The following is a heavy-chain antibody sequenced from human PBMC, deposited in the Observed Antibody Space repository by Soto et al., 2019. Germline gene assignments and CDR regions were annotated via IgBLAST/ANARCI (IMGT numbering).Heavy chain of an antibody. D-gene: IGHD3-10*01. Sequence: GESLKISCKGSGYSFSSNCITWVLQMPWRGLEWMVTIDHSGSYVNYTPSFQDHATIPADKSVSTLYLQWRSLKDSGTAMHVCERHFRLELVRGVISRYFDDWGQGTLVTVSS. CDR2: IDHSGSYV. CDR1: GYSFSSNC. CDR3: ERHFRLELVRGVISRYFDD. J-gene: IGHJ4*01. V-gene: IGHV5-10-1*01.